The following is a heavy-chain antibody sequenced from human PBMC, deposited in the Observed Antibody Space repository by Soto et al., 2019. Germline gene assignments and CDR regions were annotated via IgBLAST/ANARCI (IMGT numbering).Heavy chain of an antibody. CDR2: IRGSGGST. J-gene: IGHJ4*02. CDR3: AKGEGYCSGGSCYVY. V-gene: IGHV3-23*01. Sequence: GGSLRLSCAASGFTFSSYAMSWVRQAPGKGLEWVSAIRGSGGSTYYADSVKGRFTISRDNSKNTLYLQMNSLRAEDTAVYYYAKGEGYCSGGSCYVYWGQGTLVTVSS. D-gene: IGHD2-15*01. CDR1: GFTFSSYA.